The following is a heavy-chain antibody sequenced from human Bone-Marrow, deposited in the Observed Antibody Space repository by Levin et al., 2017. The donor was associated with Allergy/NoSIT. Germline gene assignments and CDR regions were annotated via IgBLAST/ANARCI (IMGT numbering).Heavy chain of an antibody. V-gene: IGHV3-20*04. CDR1: AFTFEDHG. J-gene: IGHJ3*01. D-gene: IGHD5-24*01. CDR2: INWNGGSK. Sequence: PGGSLRLSCTVSAFTFEDHGMSWVRQVPGKGLEWVSTINWNGGSKGYADSVKGRFTISRDNAKNSLFLQMRSLRAEDTALYFCARVGRDDVIADAFDGWGQGTMVTVS. CDR3: ARVGRDDVIADAFDG.